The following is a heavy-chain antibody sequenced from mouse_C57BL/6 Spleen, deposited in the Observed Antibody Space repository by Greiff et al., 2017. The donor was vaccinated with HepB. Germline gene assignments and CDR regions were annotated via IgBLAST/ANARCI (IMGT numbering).Heavy chain of an antibody. Sequence: EVQLVESGGGLVQPGGSLCLSCAASGFTFTDYYMSWVRQPPGKALELLGFIRNKANGYTTEYSASVKGRFTISRDNSQSILYLQMNALRADDSPTYYCARYPYGSSSYYVDYWGQGTTLTVSS. CDR2: IRNKANGYTT. V-gene: IGHV7-3*01. J-gene: IGHJ2*01. D-gene: IGHD1-1*01. CDR3: ARYPYGSSSYYVDY. CDR1: GFTFTDYY.